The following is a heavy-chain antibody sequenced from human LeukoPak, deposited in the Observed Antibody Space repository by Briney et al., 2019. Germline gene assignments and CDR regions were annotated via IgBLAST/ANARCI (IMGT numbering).Heavy chain of an antibody. J-gene: IGHJ4*02. V-gene: IGHV3-21*01. CDR2: ISSSSSYI. D-gene: IGHD5-18*01. Sequence: GGSLRLSCAASGFTFSSHSMNWVRQAPGKGLEWVSSISSSSSYIYYADSVKGRFTISRDNAKNSLYLQMNSLRAEDTAVYYCARDLQIWDTAMVDWGQGTLVTVSS. CDR1: GFTFSSHS. CDR3: ARDLQIWDTAMVD.